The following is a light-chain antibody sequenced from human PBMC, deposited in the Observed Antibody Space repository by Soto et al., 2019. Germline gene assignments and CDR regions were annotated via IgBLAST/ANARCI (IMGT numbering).Light chain of an antibody. CDR3: QQYNNWPLT. CDR2: DAS. V-gene: IGKV3-11*01. J-gene: IGKJ4*01. Sequence: EIVLTQSPATLSLSRGERATLSCRASQSVSSYLAWYQQKPGQAPRLLIYDASNRVTGIPARFSGSGSGTDFTLTISSLQSEDFAVYYCQQYNNWPLTFGGGTKVDNK. CDR1: QSVSSY.